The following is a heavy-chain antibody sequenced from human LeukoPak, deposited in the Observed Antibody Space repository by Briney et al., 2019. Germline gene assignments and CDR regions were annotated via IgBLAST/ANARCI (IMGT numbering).Heavy chain of an antibody. D-gene: IGHD3-10*01. J-gene: IGHJ5*02. CDR1: GGTFSSYA. CDR3: AGAEYYGSGSLDP. V-gene: IGHV1-69*13. Sequence: ASVKVSCKASGGTFSSYAISWVRQAPGQGLEWMGGIIPIFGTANYAQKFQGRVTITADESTSTAYMELSSLRSEDTAVYYCAGAEYYGSGSLDPWGQGTLVTVSS. CDR2: IIPIFGTA.